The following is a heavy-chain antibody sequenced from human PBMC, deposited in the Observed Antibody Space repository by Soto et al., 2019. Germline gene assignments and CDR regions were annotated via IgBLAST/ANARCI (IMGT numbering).Heavy chain of an antibody. CDR3: ARDRIAVAGNWYFDL. CDR2: ISYDGSNK. D-gene: IGHD6-19*01. Sequence: VAVISYDGSNKYYADSVKGRFTISRDNSKNTLYLQMNSLRAEDTAVYYCARDRIAVAGNWYFDLWGRGTLVTVSS. J-gene: IGHJ2*01. V-gene: IGHV3-30-3*01.